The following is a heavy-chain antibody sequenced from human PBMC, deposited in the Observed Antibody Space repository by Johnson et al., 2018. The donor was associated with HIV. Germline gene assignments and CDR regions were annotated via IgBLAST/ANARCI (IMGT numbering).Heavy chain of an antibody. J-gene: IGHJ3*02. CDR3: ARLRAEAQFDAFDI. Sequence: QVQLVESGGGLVKPGGSLRLSCAASGFTFSDFFMSWIRQAPGKGLEWVAYMSTSGSTKFYADSVKGRFTISRDNAKNSLYLQMNSLRAEDTAVYYCARLRAEAQFDAFDIWGPGTMVTVSS. V-gene: IGHV3-11*04. D-gene: IGHD5-24*01. CDR2: MSTSGSTK. CDR1: GFTFSDFF.